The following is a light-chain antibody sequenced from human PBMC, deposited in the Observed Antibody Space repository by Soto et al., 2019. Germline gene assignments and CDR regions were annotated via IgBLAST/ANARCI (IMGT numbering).Light chain of an antibody. CDR2: KAS. V-gene: IGKV1-5*03. CDR1: QTISSW. J-gene: IGKJ5*01. Sequence: DIQMTQSPSTLSGSVGDRVTITCRASQTISSWLAWYQQKPGKAPKLLIYKASTLKSGVPSRFSGSGSGTEFTLTISSLRPDDFATYYCQQASSFPPTFGQGTRLEIK. CDR3: QQASSFPPT.